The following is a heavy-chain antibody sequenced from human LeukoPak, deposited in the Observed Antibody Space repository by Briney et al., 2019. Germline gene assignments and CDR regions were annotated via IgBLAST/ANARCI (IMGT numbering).Heavy chain of an antibody. J-gene: IGHJ4*02. CDR2: IYYSGAT. D-gene: IGHD3-10*01. CDR3: ARFGITVVRGGKYYFDY. V-gene: IGHV4-59*08. CDR1: GGSISNYY. Sequence: SETLSLTCTVSGGSISNYYWSWIRQPPGKGLEWIGHIYYSGATKYNPSLKSPITISVDTSKNQFSLMLSSVTAADTAVYYCARFGITVVRGGKYYFDYWGQGTLVTVSS.